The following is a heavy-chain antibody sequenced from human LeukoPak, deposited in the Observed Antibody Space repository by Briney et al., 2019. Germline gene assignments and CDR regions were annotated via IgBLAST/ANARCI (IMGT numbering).Heavy chain of an antibody. Sequence: GRSLRLSCAASGFTFSSYGMHWVRQAPGKGLEWVAVIWYGGSNKYYADSVKGRFTISRDNSKNTLYLQMNSLRAEDTAVYYCAKDQSRSSSNKGGGFDYWGQGTLVTVSS. CDR2: IWYGGSNK. D-gene: IGHD6-6*01. J-gene: IGHJ4*02. CDR3: AKDQSRSSSNKGGGFDY. V-gene: IGHV3-30*18. CDR1: GFTFSSYG.